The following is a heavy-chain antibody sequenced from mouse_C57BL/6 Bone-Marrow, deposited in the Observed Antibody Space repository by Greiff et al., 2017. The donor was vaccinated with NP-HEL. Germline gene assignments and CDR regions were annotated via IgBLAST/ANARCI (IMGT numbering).Heavy chain of an antibody. CDR3: ASDYGNNGYFDV. Sequence: EVQLVESGGGLVQPGGSLSLSCAASGFTFTDYYMSWVRQPPGKALEWLGFIRNKANGYTTEYSASVKGRFTISRDNSQSILYLQMNALRAEDSATYYCASDYGNNGYFDVWGTGTTVTVSS. J-gene: IGHJ1*03. CDR1: GFTFTDYY. V-gene: IGHV7-3*01. D-gene: IGHD2-1*01. CDR2: IRNKANGYTT.